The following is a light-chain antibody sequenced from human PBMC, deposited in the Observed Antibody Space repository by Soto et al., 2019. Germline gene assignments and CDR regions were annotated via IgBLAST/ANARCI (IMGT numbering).Light chain of an antibody. CDR1: SSDVGGYKY. V-gene: IGLV2-14*01. J-gene: IGLJ1*01. CDR3: PSYTSSITYV. Sequence: QSVLAQPASVSGSPGQSITISCTGTSSDVGGYKYVSWYQHHPGKAPKLMIYEVSNRPSGVSNRFSGSKSGNTASLTISGLQAEDEADYYCPSYTSSITYVFGTGTKATVL. CDR2: EVS.